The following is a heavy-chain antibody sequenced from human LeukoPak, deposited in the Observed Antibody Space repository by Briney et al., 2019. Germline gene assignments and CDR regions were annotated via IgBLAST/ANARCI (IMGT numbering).Heavy chain of an antibody. CDR3: AKEGGITIFGVVIIPPYFDY. CDR2: IKSDGITT. Sequence: GGSLRLSCAASGFTLSSYWMHWVRQAPGKGLVWVSRIKSDGITTNYADSVKGRFTISGDNSKNTLYLQMNSLRAEDTAVYYCAKEGGITIFGVVIIPPYFDYWGQGTLVTVSS. CDR1: GFTLSSYW. J-gene: IGHJ4*02. V-gene: IGHV3-74*01. D-gene: IGHD3-3*01.